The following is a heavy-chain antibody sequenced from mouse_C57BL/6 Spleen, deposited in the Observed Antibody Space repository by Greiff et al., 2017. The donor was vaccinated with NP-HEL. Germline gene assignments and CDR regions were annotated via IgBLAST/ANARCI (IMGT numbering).Heavy chain of an antibody. CDR3: ARYGSSFYYAMDY. V-gene: IGHV1-52*01. Sequence: QVQLKQPGAELVRPGSSVKLSCKASGYTFTSYWMHWVKQRPIQGLEWIGNIDPSDSETHYNQKFKDKATLTVDKSSSTAYMQLSSLTSEDSAVYYCARYGSSFYYAMDYWGQGTSVTVPS. CDR2: IDPSDSET. J-gene: IGHJ4*01. CDR1: GYTFTSYW. D-gene: IGHD1-1*01.